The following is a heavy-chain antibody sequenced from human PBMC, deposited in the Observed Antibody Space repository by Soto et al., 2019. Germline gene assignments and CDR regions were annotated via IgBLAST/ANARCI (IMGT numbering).Heavy chain of an antibody. D-gene: IGHD6-13*01. V-gene: IGHV4-59*01. CDR3: ARDDRDSSWGQYYYGMDV. Sequence: QVQLQESGPGLVKPSETLSLTCTVSGGSISSYYWSWIRQPPGKGLEWIGYIYYSGSTNYHPSLKSRVTISVDTAKHQFSLKLSSVSAADTAVYYCARDDRDSSWGQYYYGMDVWGQGTTVTVSS. CDR1: GGSISSYY. J-gene: IGHJ6*02. CDR2: IYYSGST.